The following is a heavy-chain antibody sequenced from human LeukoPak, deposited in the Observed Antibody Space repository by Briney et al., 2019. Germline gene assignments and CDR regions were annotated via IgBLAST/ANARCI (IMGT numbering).Heavy chain of an antibody. J-gene: IGHJ5*02. CDR3: ARDSDYSGNGNGDWFDP. Sequence: ASANVSCKASGFRLSSFGVSWVRQAPGQGLEWMGWISTYFGVTHYAEKFEDRVTMTIDTSTTTAYMELRSLRYDDTAVYYCARDSDYSGNGNGDWFDPWGQGTVVTVSS. V-gene: IGHV1-18*04. CDR2: ISTYFGVT. D-gene: IGHD4-11*01. CDR1: GFRLSSFG.